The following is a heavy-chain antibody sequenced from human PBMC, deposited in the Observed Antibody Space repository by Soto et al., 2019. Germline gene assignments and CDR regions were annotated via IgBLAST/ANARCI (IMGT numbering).Heavy chain of an antibody. CDR1: GFTFSSYG. J-gene: IGHJ4*02. D-gene: IGHD1-26*01. CDR2: IWYDGSNK. CDR3: AKGGGSARDFDY. V-gene: IGHV3-33*06. Sequence: PGGSLRLSCAASGFTFSSYGMHWVRQAPGKGLEWVAVIWYDGSNKYYADSVKGRFTISRDNSKNTLYLQMNSLRAEDTAVYYCAKGGGSARDFDYWGQGALVTVSS.